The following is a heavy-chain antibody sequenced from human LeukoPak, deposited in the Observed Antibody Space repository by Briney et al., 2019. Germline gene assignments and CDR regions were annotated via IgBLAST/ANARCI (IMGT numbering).Heavy chain of an antibody. CDR1: GGSISTSSYY. J-gene: IGHJ4*02. CDR2: IYYSGST. V-gene: IGHV4-39*07. CDR3: ARDLGNRIQLWLDY. D-gene: IGHD5-18*01. Sequence: SETLSLTCTVSGGSISTSSYYWGWIRQPPGKGLECIGNIYYSGSTYYNPSLKSRVTISVDTSKNQFSLKLSSVTAADTAVYYCARDLGNRIQLWLDYWGQGTLVTVSS.